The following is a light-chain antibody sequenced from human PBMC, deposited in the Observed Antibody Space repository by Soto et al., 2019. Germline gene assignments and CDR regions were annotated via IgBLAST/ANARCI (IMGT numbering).Light chain of an antibody. Sequence: QSALTQPASVSGSPGQSITISCTGTSSDVGGYNYVSWCQHHPGKAPKLMIYDVSNRPSGVSNRFSGSKSGNTASLTISGLQAEDEADYYCSSYTSSHVVFGGGTKVTVL. J-gene: IGLJ2*01. CDR3: SSYTSSHVV. V-gene: IGLV2-14*03. CDR2: DVS. CDR1: SSDVGGYNY.